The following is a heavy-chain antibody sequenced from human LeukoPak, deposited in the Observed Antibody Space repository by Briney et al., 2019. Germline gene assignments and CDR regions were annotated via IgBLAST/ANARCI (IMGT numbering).Heavy chain of an antibody. CDR1: GGSISSSSYY. Sequence: SETLSLTCTVSGGSISSSSYYWGWIRQPPGKGLEWIGSIYYSGSTYYNPSLKSRVTISVDTSKNQFSLKLSSVTAADTAVYYCARHYSSGWEGVIDYWGQGTLVTVSS. D-gene: IGHD6-19*01. J-gene: IGHJ4*02. CDR2: IYYSGST. CDR3: ARHYSSGWEGVIDY. V-gene: IGHV4-39*01.